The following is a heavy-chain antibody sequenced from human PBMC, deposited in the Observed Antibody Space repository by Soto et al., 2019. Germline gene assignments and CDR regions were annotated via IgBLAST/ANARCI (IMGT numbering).Heavy chain of an antibody. J-gene: IGHJ6*02. Sequence: QVQLVQSGAEVKKPGSSVKVSCKASGGTFSSYAISWVRQAPGQGLEWIEGIIPIFGTANYAQKFQGRVTITADDSTSTAYMELSSLRSEDTAVYYCARDAVVDYDFRTGDHDEDMGVCCQGTKVTFCS. V-gene: IGHV1-69*01. CDR2: IIPIFGTA. CDR3: ARDAVVDYDFRTGDHDEDMGV. D-gene: IGHD3-3*01. CDR1: GGTFSSYA.